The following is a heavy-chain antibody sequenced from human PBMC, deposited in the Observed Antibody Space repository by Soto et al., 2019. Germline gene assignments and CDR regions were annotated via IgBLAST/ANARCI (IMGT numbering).Heavy chain of an antibody. Sequence: LSLTCAASGFTFSSYGMHWVRQAPGKGLEWVAVISYDGSNKYYADSVKGRFTISRDNSKNTLYLQMNSLRAEDTAVYYCAKLTGVRWYYFDYWGQGTLVTVSS. CDR3: AKLTGVRWYYFDY. CDR1: GFTFSSYG. D-gene: IGHD4-17*01. CDR2: ISYDGSNK. J-gene: IGHJ4*02. V-gene: IGHV3-30*18.